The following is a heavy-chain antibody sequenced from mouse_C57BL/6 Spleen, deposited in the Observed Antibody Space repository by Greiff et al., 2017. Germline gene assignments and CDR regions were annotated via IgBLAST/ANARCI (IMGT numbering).Heavy chain of an antibody. CDR2: IDPEDGDT. V-gene: IGHV14-1*01. J-gene: IGHJ2*01. CDR3: TSGSFFDY. CDR1: GFNIKDYY. Sequence: VQLQQSGAELVRPGASVKLSCTASGFNIKDYYMHWVKQRPEKGLEWIGRIDPEDGDTEYATKFQGKATMTADTSSNTASLQLSSLTSEDTAVYYCTSGSFFDYWGQGTTLTVSS. D-gene: IGHD3-1*01.